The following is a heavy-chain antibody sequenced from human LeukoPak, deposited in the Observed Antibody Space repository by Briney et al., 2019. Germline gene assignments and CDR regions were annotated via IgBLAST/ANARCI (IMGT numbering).Heavy chain of an antibody. D-gene: IGHD3-10*01. J-gene: IGHJ5*02. CDR2: IYYSGST. CDR3: ALLWFGELTDNWFDP. V-gene: IGHV4-31*03. Sequence: SDTLSLTCTVSGGSISSGGYYWRWIRQHPGKGLEWIGYIYYSGSTYYNPSLKSRVTISVDTSKNKFSLKLSSVTAADTAVYYCALLWFGELTDNWFDPWGQGTLVTVSS. CDR1: GGSISSGGYY.